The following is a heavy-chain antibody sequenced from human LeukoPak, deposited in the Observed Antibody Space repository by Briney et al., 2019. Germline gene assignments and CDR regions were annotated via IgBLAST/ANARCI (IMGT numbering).Heavy chain of an antibody. J-gene: IGHJ6*03. CDR2: IYPGDSDT. V-gene: IGHV5-51*01. CDR1: GYSFTSYW. Sequence: GESLKISCKGSGYSFTSYWIGWVRQMPGRGLEWMGIIYPGDSDTRYNPSFQGQVTISADKSINTAYLQWSSLKASDTAMYYCARSSNPGGYYFYMDVWGKGTTVTVS. CDR3: ARSSNPGGYYFYMDV. D-gene: IGHD4-11*01.